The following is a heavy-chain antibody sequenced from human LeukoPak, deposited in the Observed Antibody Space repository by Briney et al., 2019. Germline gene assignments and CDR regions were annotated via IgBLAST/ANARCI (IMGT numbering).Heavy chain of an antibody. CDR1: GYTFTDYY. CDR2: MNPDSGNT. CDR3: ARGVITMVRVFPVGWFDP. D-gene: IGHD3-10*01. J-gene: IGHJ5*02. V-gene: IGHV1-8*02. Sequence: ASVKVSCKASGYTFTDYYMHWVRQAPGQGLEWMGWMNPDSGNTGYAQKFQGRVTMTRNTSINTAYMELSSLRSEDTAVYYCARGVITMVRVFPVGWFDPWGQGTLVTVSS.